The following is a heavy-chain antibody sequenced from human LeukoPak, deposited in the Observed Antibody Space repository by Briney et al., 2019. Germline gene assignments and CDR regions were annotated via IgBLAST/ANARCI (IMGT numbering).Heavy chain of an antibody. CDR1: GFTFISYA. CDR2: ISYDGSNK. CDR3: ARDPPRYCSSTSCYQVY. D-gene: IGHD2-2*01. J-gene: IGHJ4*02. Sequence: GGSLRLSCAASGFTFISYAMHWVRQAPCKGLEWVAVISYDGSNKYYADSVKGRFTISRDNSKNTLYLQMNSLRAEDTAVYYCARDPPRYCSSTSCYQVYWGQGTLVTVSS. V-gene: IGHV3-30*04.